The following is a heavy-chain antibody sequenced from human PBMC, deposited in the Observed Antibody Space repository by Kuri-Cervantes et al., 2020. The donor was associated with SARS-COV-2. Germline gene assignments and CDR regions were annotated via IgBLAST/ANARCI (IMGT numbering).Heavy chain of an antibody. CDR3: ARDMQILTGHYYLNFGY. CDR2: IKHDGGEE. D-gene: IGHD3-9*01. CDR1: GFTFSSYW. Sequence: GESLKISCAVSGFTFSSYWMSWVRQAPGKGLEWVADIKHDGGEEYYVDSVKGRFTISRDNAKNSLYLQMHSLRAEDTAVYYCARDMQILTGHYYLNFGYWGQGTLVTVSS. J-gene: IGHJ4*02. V-gene: IGHV3-7*05.